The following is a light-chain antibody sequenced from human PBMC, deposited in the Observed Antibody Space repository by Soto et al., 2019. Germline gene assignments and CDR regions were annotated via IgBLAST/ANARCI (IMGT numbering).Light chain of an antibody. Sequence: EIVLTQSPGTLSLSPGERANLSCRASQSVSSYYLAWYQQKPGQAPRLLIYAASSRANGIPDRFSGGGSGTDFTLTISRLEPEDFAVYYCQQCGSSPWTFGQGTKVEIK. J-gene: IGKJ1*01. CDR1: QSVSSYY. CDR3: QQCGSSPWT. CDR2: AAS. V-gene: IGKV3-20*01.